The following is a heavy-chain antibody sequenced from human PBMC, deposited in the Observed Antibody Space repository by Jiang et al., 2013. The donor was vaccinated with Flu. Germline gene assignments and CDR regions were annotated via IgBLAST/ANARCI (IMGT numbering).Heavy chain of an antibody. CDR2: INAYDGNT. Sequence: GAEVKKPGASVKVSCKASGPTFTSYGINWVRQAPGQGLEWMGSINAYDGNTDYAQTLQGRLSMTTDTSTTTAYLDLRSLRSDDTAVYYCAAGFSGSFYFVWGQGTLVIVSS. CDR1: GPTFTSYG. D-gene: IGHD1-26*01. V-gene: IGHV1-18*01. CDR3: AAGFSGSFYFV. J-gene: IGHJ4*02.